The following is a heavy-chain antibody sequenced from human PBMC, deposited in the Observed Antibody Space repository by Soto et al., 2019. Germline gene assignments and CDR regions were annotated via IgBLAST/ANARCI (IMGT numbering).Heavy chain of an antibody. CDR3: ARAVLLWFGESSIDY. V-gene: IGHV4-34*01. Sequence: QVQLQQWGAGLLKPSETLSLTCAVYGGSFSGYYWSWIRQPPGKGLEWIGEINHSGSTNYNPSLKGRVTISVDTSKNQFSLKLSSVTAADTAVYYCARAVLLWFGESSIDYWGQGTLVTISS. CDR2: INHSGST. CDR1: GGSFSGYY. J-gene: IGHJ4*02. D-gene: IGHD3-10*01.